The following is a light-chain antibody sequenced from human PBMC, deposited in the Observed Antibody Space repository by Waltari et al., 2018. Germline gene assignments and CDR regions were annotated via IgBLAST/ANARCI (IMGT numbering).Light chain of an antibody. V-gene: IGLV2-8*01. J-gene: IGLJ2*01. Sequence: QSALTQPPSASGSPGQSVTISRTGTSSDAGAYNYVSWYQQHPGKAPKLMIYEVSKRPSGVPDRFSGSKSGNTASLTVSGLQAEDEADYYCSSFRVFGGGTKLTVL. CDR3: SSFRV. CDR1: SSDAGAYNY. CDR2: EVS.